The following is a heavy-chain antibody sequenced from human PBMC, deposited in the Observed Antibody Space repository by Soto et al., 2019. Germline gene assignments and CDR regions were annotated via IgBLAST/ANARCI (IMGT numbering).Heavy chain of an antibody. CDR1: GGSISSYY. Sequence: SETLSLTCTVSGGSISSYYWSWIRQPPGKGLEWIGYIYYSGSTNYNPSLKSRVTISVDTSKNQFSLKLSSVTAADTAVYYCARVWAAGPYFDYWGQGTLVTVSS. CDR3: ARVWAAGPYFDY. D-gene: IGHD6-13*01. J-gene: IGHJ4*02. V-gene: IGHV4-59*01. CDR2: IYYSGST.